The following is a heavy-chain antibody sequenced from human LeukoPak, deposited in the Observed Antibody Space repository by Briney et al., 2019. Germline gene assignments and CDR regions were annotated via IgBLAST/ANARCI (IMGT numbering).Heavy chain of an antibody. Sequence: GASVKLSCKASGGTFSSYAISWVRQAPGQGLEWMGGIIPIFGTANYAQKFQGRVTITADESTSTAYMELSSLRSEDTAVYYCAREGGDPYSSSCCAFDICGQGTMVTVSS. CDR2: IIPIFGTA. CDR3: AREGGDPYSSSCCAFDI. J-gene: IGHJ3*02. D-gene: IGHD6-13*01. CDR1: GGTFSSYA. V-gene: IGHV1-69*13.